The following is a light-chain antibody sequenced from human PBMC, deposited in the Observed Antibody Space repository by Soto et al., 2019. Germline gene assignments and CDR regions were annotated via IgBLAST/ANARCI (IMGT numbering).Light chain of an antibody. V-gene: IGKV3-20*01. CDR3: QHYGSPLT. Sequence: EIVLTQSPGTLSLSPGERATLSCRASQSVGGNYLAWYHQKPGHPPRLLIHGASSRASGIPDRFSGSGSGTDFTLTISRLEPEDFAVYYCQHYGSPLTFGGGTKVDIK. CDR1: QSVGGNY. J-gene: IGKJ4*01. CDR2: GAS.